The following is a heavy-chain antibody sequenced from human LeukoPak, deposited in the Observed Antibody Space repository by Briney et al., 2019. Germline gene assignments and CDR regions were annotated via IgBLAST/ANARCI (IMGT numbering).Heavy chain of an antibody. CDR3: ARESTTVKSVYFDY. D-gene: IGHD4-11*01. Sequence: GGSLRLSCAASGFTFSSYSMNWVRQAPGKGLEWVSSISSSSSYIYYADSVKGRFTISRDNAKNSLYLQMNSLRAEDTAEYYCARESTTVKSVYFDYWGQGTLVTVSS. J-gene: IGHJ4*02. CDR2: ISSSSSYI. CDR1: GFTFSSYS. V-gene: IGHV3-21*01.